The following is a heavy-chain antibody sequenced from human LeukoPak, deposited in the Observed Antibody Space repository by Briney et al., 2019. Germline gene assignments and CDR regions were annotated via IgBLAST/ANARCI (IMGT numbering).Heavy chain of an antibody. V-gene: IGHV4-34*01. CDR1: GGSFSGYY. CDR3: ARDLDY. CDR2: INHSGST. Sequence: PSETLSLTCAVYGGSFSGYYWSWIRQPPGKGLEWIGEINHSGSTNYNPSLKSRVTISVDTSKNQFSLKLSSVTAADTAVYYCARDLDYWGRGTLVTVSS. J-gene: IGHJ4*02.